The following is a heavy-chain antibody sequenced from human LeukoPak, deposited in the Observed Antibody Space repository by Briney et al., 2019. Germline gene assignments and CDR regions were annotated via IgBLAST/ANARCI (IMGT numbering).Heavy chain of an antibody. V-gene: IGHV3-7*04. CDR2: IHPEGNKK. D-gene: IGHD1-1*01. Sequence: GGSLRLSCLVSGFTFSKFWMSWVRQAPGRGLEWVANIHPEGNKKYHVESVKGRFTISRDNAKNLLFLQMNGLRVEDTAVYYCARGDDFSGDHWGQGTLVTVSS. CDR1: GFTFSKFW. CDR3: ARGDDFSGDH. J-gene: IGHJ4*02.